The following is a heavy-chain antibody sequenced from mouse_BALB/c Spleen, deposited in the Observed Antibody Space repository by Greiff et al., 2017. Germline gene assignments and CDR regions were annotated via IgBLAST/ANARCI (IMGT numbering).Heavy chain of an antibody. V-gene: IGHV1-5*01. CDR3: TSEMNYCDSAWFAY. J-gene: IGHJ3*01. Sequence: EVQLQQSGTVLARPGASVKMSCKASGYTFTSYWMHWVKQRPGQGLEWIGAIYPGNSDTSYNQKFKGKAKLTAVTSTSTAYMELSSLTHEDSAVYDCTSEMNYCDSAWFAYWGQGTLVTVSA. CDR1: GYTFTSYW. CDR2: IYPGNSDT. D-gene: IGHD1-1*01.